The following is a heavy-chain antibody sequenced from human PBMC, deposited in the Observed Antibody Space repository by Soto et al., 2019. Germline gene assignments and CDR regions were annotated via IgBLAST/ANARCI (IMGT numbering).Heavy chain of an antibody. CDR2: IYYSGTT. J-gene: IGHJ4*02. V-gene: IGHV4-39*01. D-gene: IGHD1-26*01. Sequence: SETLSLTCTVSGDSISSSSYYWGWIRQPPGKGLEWIGSIYYSGTTYYNPSLKSRVTISVDTSKNQFSLRLSSVTAADTAVYYCARRYSGRLYFDSWGQGTLVTVSS. CDR3: ARRYSGRLYFDS. CDR1: GDSISSSSYY.